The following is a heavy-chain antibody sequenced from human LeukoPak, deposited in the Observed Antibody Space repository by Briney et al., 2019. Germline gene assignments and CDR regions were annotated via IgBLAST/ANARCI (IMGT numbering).Heavy chain of an antibody. D-gene: IGHD2-15*01. CDR3: AKAPVTTCSGAYCYPFDY. CDR1: GFTFSSHW. CDR2: IKKDGSEK. J-gene: IGHJ4*02. Sequence: GGALRLSCAASGFTFSSHWMSWVRQAPGKGLEWVANIKKDGSEKYYVDAVKGRFTISRDNAKTSLYLQMNSLRAGDAAVYYCAKAPVTTCSGAYCYPFDYWSQGTLVTVSS. V-gene: IGHV3-7*03.